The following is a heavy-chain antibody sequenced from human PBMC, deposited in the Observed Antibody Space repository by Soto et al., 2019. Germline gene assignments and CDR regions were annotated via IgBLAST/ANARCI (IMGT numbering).Heavy chain of an antibody. Sequence: GGSLRLSCAASGFTFSSYAMSWVRQAPGKGLEWVSAISGSGGSTYYADSVKGRFTISRDNSKNTLYLQMNSLRAEDTAVYYCAKMPFRGVVAAPGGNWFDPWGQGTLVTVSS. CDR2: ISGSGGST. CDR3: AKMPFRGVVAAPGGNWFDP. D-gene: IGHD2-15*01. J-gene: IGHJ5*02. CDR1: GFTFSSYA. V-gene: IGHV3-23*01.